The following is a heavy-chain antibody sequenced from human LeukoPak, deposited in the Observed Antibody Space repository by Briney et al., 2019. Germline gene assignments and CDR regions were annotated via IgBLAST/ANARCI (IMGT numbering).Heavy chain of an antibody. CDR2: ISGSGGST. CDR3: AKDQVWIVVGSFDY. CDR1: GFTFNNYA. V-gene: IGHV3-23*01. Sequence: GGSLRLSCAASGFTFNNYAMSWVRQAPGEGLEWVSDISGSGGSTYYADSVKGRFTISRDNSKNTLYLQMTSLRAEDTAVYYCAKDQVWIVVGSFDYWGQGTLVTVSS. D-gene: IGHD3-22*01. J-gene: IGHJ4*02.